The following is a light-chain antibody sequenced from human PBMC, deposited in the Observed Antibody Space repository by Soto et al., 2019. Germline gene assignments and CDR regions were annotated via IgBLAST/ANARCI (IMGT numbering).Light chain of an antibody. V-gene: IGLV8-61*01. CDR2: STD. J-gene: IGLJ3*02. CDR1: SGSVSTNHY. Sequence: QTVVTQEPSFSVSPGGTVTLTCGLTSGSVSTNHYPSWYQQTPGQAPRTLIYSTDTRSSGVPDRFSGSILGDKAALTITGAQPGDEADDYCVLYMGRGISLFGGGTKLTVL. CDR3: VLYMGRGISL.